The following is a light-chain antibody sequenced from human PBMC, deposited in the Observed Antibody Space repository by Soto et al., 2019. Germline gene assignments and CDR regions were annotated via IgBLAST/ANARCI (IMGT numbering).Light chain of an antibody. V-gene: IGLV2-14*01. Sequence: QSALTQPASVSGSPGQSITISCAGTSSDVGAYNYVSWYQQHPGKAPKVMIYEVTNRPSGVSNRFSGSKSGNTASLTISGLQAEDEADYYCSSYTRSNTVVFGGGTKVTVL. CDR2: EVT. J-gene: IGLJ2*01. CDR3: SSYTRSNTVV. CDR1: SSDVGAYNY.